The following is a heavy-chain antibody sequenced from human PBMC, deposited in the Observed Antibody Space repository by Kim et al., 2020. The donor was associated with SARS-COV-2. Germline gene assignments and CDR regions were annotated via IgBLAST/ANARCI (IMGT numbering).Heavy chain of an antibody. D-gene: IGHD3-22*01. J-gene: IGHJ4*02. CDR1: GFTFSSYA. CDR2: ISGSGGST. V-gene: IGHV3-23*01. CDR3: AKDSRVRSAYYDSGAYYSPIDY. Sequence: GGSLRLSCAASGFTFSSYAMSWVRQAPGKGLEWVSAISGSGGSTYYADSVKGRFAISRDNSKNTLYLQMNSLRAEDTAVYYCAKDSRVRSAYYDSGAYYSPIDYWGQGTLVTVSS.